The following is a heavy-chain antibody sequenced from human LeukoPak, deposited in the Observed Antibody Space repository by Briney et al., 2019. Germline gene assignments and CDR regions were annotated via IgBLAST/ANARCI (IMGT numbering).Heavy chain of an antibody. CDR3: ARHRGYYYYYMGV. CDR2: MYYSGST. J-gene: IGHJ6*03. V-gene: IGHV4-39*01. CDR1: GGSISSNSYY. Sequence: SETLSLTCTVSGGSISSNSYYWGWIRQPPGKGLEWIGSMYYSGSTYYNPSLKSRVTISVATSKNQFSLKLSSVTAADTAVYYCARHRGYYYYYMGVWGKGTTVTISS.